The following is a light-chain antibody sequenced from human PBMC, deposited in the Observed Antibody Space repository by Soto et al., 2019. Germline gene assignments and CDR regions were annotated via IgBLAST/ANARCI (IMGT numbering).Light chain of an antibody. Sequence: QSVLTQPPSVSGAPGQRVTISCTGGSSNIGAGYDVHWYQQLPGTAPKLLIYGNSNRPSGVPDRFSGSKSGTSASLAITGLQAEDEAGYYCQSYDTSLSGYVLFGGGTQLTVL. J-gene: IGLJ2*01. V-gene: IGLV1-40*01. CDR2: GNS. CDR3: QSYDTSLSGYVL. CDR1: SSNIGAGYD.